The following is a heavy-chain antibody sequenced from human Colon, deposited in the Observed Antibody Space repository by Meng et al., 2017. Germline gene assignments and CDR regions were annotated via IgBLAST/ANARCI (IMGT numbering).Heavy chain of an antibody. CDR2: IYKDGSTK. CDR1: GFAFSDSW. Sequence: GESLKISCVGSGFAFSDSWMSWVRQVPGKGLEWLANIYKDGSTKFYLDSVKGRFTISRDNAKSSLFLQMNSLTVEDTAVYYCATSFDSAGNDWGQGTLVTVSS. D-gene: IGHD6-19*01. V-gene: IGHV3-7*01. CDR3: ATSFDSAGND. J-gene: IGHJ4*02.